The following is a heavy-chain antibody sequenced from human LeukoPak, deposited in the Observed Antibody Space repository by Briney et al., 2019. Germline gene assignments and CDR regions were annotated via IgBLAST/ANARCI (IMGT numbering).Heavy chain of an antibody. CDR3: ARVYYYDSSGYYWFDP. CDR1: GGSISSYY. Sequence: SETLSLTCTVSGGSISSYYWSWIRQHAGRGLEWIGRMSASGSTNYSPSLKSRVTMSVDTSKNQFSLRLNSVTAADTAVYYCARVYYYDSSGYYWFDPWGQGALVTVSS. D-gene: IGHD3-22*01. CDR2: MSASGST. V-gene: IGHV4-4*07. J-gene: IGHJ5*02.